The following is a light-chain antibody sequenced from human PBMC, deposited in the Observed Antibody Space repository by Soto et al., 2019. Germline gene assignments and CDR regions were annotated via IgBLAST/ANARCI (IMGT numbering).Light chain of an antibody. Sequence: QSALTQPPSASGSPGQSVTISCTGTSSDVGGYNYVSWYQQHPGKAPKLMIYEVSKRPSGVPDRFSGSKSGYTASLTVSGLQAEDEADYYCTSLAGSNSYVFRSGTKLTVL. J-gene: IGLJ1*01. CDR2: EVS. CDR1: SSDVGGYNY. CDR3: TSLAGSNSYV. V-gene: IGLV2-8*01.